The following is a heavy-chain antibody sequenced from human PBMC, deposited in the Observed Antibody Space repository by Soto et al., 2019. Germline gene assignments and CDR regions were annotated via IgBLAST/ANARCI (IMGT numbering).Heavy chain of an antibody. D-gene: IGHD4-17*01. Sequence: QLQLQEYGSGLVKPSQALSLTCAVSGGSISSGGYSWSWIRQPPGKGLEWIGYIYHSGSTYYNPSLKRRVTVSVDRTKNQFSLKLSSVTAADTALYYCASSMTTVTRFVCWGQGTLVTVSS. CDR3: ASSMTTVTRFVC. J-gene: IGHJ4*02. CDR1: GGSISSGGYS. V-gene: IGHV4-30-2*01. CDR2: IYHSGST.